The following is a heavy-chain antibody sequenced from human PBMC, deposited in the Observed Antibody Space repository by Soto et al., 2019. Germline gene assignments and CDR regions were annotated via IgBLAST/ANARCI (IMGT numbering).Heavy chain of an antibody. V-gene: IGHV3-21*01. Sequence: GGSLRLSCAASGFTFSSYSMNWVRQAPGKGLEWVSSISSSSSYIYYADSVKGRFTISRDNAKNSLYLQMNSLRAEDTAVYYCARGLESDYSRPTGDYYYGMDVWGQGTTVTVSS. D-gene: IGHD4-4*01. CDR2: ISSSSSYI. CDR3: ARGLESDYSRPTGDYYYGMDV. CDR1: GFTFSSYS. J-gene: IGHJ6*02.